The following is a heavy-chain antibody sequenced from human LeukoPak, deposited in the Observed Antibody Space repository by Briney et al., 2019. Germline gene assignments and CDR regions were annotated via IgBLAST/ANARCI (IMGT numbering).Heavy chain of an antibody. CDR1: GFNISDFW. CDR3: RESRPGGAMGLYHNFDY. V-gene: IGHV3-7*01. D-gene: IGHD2-21*01. Sequence: PEGSLRLSCAASGFNISDFWMTWVRQAPGKGLEWVANIKEDGTEKHLIDSVKGRFTISRDNTKNLLYLQMNSLRGDDTATYCVRESRPGGAMGLYHNFDYWGQGTLVAVSS. CDR2: IKEDGTEK. J-gene: IGHJ4*02.